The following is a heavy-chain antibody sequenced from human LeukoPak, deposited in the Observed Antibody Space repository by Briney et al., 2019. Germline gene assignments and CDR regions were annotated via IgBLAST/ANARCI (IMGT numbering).Heavy chain of an antibody. CDR3: ARENYDDYIFSYFDL. CDR2: VGGSGSLI. V-gene: IGHV3-21*04. D-gene: IGHD4-17*01. Sequence: KSGGSLRLSCAASGFTFSSYSMNWVRQAPGKGLEWVASVGGSGSLIFYADSVKGRFTISRDNAKNSLYPQMNTLRAEDTALYYCARENYDDYIFSYFDLWGRGTLVTVSS. J-gene: IGHJ2*01. CDR1: GFTFSSYS.